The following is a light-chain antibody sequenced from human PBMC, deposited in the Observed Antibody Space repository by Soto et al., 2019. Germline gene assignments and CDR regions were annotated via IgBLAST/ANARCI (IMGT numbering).Light chain of an antibody. CDR2: GAS. CDR1: QYISSW. J-gene: IGKJ3*01. V-gene: IGKV1D-12*01. Sequence: DTQMTQSPSSVSASVGDRVTITCRASQYISSWLGWYQQKPGKAPKLLIYGASRLQTGVPPRFSGSGSGTDFTLTISSLQPEDVATYYCQQAKNFPFTFGPGTKVEIK. CDR3: QQAKNFPFT.